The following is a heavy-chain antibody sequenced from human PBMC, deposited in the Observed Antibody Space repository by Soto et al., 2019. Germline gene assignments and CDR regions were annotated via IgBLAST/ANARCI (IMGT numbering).Heavy chain of an antibody. Sequence: PGESLKISCKGSGYSFTIYWIGWVRQMPGKGLEWMGIIYPGDSDTRYSPSFQGQVTISADKSISTAYLQWSSLKASDTAMYYCARSNTAMGDYYYYGMDVWGQGTTVTVSS. CDR2: IYPGDSDT. V-gene: IGHV5-51*01. D-gene: IGHD5-18*01. CDR1: GYSFTIYW. CDR3: ARSNTAMGDYYYYGMDV. J-gene: IGHJ6*02.